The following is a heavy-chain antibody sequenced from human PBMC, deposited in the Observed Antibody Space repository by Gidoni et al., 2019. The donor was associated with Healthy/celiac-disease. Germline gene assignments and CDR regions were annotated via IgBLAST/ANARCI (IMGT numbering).Heavy chain of an antibody. V-gene: IGHV4-61*02. CDR3: ARDLAT. J-gene: IGHJ5*02. CDR2: IYTSRST. CDR1: GGPISSGSYY. Sequence: VQLQESVSVLVKPSQTLSLTCTVPGGPISSGSYYWSWIGQPPGKGLEWIGCIYTSRSTNYNPTLKSRVTISVDTSKNQFSLKLSSVTAADTAVYYCARDLATWGQGTLVTVSS.